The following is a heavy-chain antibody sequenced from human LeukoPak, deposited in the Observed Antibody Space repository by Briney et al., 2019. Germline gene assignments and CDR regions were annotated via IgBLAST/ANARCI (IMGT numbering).Heavy chain of an antibody. CDR1: GGSISSSDYY. D-gene: IGHD3-22*01. Sequence: PSQTLSLTCTVSGGSISSSDYYSSWIRQPPGKGLEWIGYIYYSGSTYYNPSLKSRVTISVDTSKNQFSLKLSSVTAADTAVYYCARGSDYYDSSGYFYWGQGTLVTVSS. V-gene: IGHV4-30-4*08. CDR2: IYYSGST. CDR3: ARGSDYYDSSGYFY. J-gene: IGHJ4*02.